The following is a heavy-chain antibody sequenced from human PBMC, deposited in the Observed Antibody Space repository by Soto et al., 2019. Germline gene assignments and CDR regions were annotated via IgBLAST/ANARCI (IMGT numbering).Heavy chain of an antibody. D-gene: IGHD4-17*01. Sequence: SETLSLTCTVSGGSISSYHWSWIRQSPGKGLEWIGYTSNSAPTIYNPSLKSRVTISADTSKNQFSLRLKSVTAADTAVYYCARHEILNDFVDFGWFDPWGQGALVTVS. CDR1: GGSISSYH. CDR2: TSNSAPT. V-gene: IGHV4-59*08. CDR3: ARHEILNDFVDFGWFDP. J-gene: IGHJ5*02.